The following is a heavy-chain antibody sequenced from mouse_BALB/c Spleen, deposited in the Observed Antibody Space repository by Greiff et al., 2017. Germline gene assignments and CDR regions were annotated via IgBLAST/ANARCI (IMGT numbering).Heavy chain of an antibody. CDR2: IDTSGSYT. J-gene: IGHJ2*01. V-gene: IGHV1-69*01. Sequence: VKLQQPGAELVMPGASVKMSCKASGYTFTDYWMHWVKQRPGQGLEWIGAIDTSGSYTSYNQKFKGKATLTVDESSSTAYMQLSSLTSEDSAVYYCARYGSSWDYWGQGTTLTVSS. D-gene: IGHD1-1*01. CDR3: ARYGSSWDY. CDR1: GYTFTDYW.